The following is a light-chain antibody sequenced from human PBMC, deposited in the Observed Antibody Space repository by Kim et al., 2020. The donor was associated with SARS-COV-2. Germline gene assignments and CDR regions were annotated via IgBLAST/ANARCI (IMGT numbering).Light chain of an antibody. CDR2: YDN. Sequence: SYELTQPPSVSVAPGKTARISCGGNNLGDYRVHWYQQKPGQTPILVIYYDNLRPSGIPERFSGSNSGNTVTLTISRVEAGDEAEYYCQVWDPGADRVVFGGGTQLTVL. CDR3: QVWDPGADRVV. V-gene: IGLV3-21*04. J-gene: IGLJ2*01. CDR1: NLGDYR.